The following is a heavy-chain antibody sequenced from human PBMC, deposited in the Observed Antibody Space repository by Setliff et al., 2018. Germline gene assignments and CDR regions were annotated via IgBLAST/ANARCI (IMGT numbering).Heavy chain of an antibody. D-gene: IGHD3-3*01. CDR3: ASHPRVTIFGVVAFDY. J-gene: IGHJ4*02. V-gene: IGHV4-39*01. CDR2: MYSSGST. CDR1: GGPINSDRYY. Sequence: SETLSLTCTVSGGPINSDRYYWGWIRQPPGKGLEWIGSMYSSGSTYYNPSLKSRVTISVDTSQNQFSLKLSSVTAADTAAYYCASHPRVTIFGVVAFDYWGQGSLVTVPQ.